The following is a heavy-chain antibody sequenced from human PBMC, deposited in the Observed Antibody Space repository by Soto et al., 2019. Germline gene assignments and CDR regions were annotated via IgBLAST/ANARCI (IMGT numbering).Heavy chain of an antibody. V-gene: IGHV3-66*01. D-gene: IGHD6-13*01. J-gene: IGHJ4*02. Sequence: PGGSLRLSCAASGFTVSSYHMSWVRQAPGKGLEWVSVIDSAGSADFASSVKGRFTISRDNSKNTLYLQMSSLRVEDTAVYYCARVHSSSYHYLDFWGQGTLVTVSS. CDR2: IDSAGSA. CDR3: ARVHSSSYHYLDF. CDR1: GFTVSSYH.